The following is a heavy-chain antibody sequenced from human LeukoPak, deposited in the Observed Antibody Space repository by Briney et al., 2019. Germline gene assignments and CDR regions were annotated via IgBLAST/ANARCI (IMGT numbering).Heavy chain of an antibody. D-gene: IGHD3-3*01. CDR1: GGSISSGGHS. Sequence: SETLSLTCTVSGGSISSGGHSWSWIRQPPGKGLEWIGYIYHSGSGSTYYNPPLKSRVTISIDKSKNQFSLKLNSVTAADTAVYYCARINDFWSGPTLDVWGQGTTVTVS. V-gene: IGHV4-30-2*01. J-gene: IGHJ6*02. CDR2: IYHSGSGST. CDR3: ARINDFWSGPTLDV.